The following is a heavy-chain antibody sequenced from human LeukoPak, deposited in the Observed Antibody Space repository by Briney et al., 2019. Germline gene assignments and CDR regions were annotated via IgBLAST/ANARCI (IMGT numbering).Heavy chain of an antibody. J-gene: IGHJ4*02. CDR2: ISGSGGST. CDR3: AKDRNSEYFDY. Sequence: GGSLRLSCAASGFTFNSYAMSWLRQAPGKGLEWVSAISGSGGSTYYADSVKGRFTISRDNSKNTLYLKMNSLRAEDTAVYYCAKDRNSEYFDYWGQGTLVTVSS. CDR1: GFTFNSYA. D-gene: IGHD1-26*01. V-gene: IGHV3-23*01.